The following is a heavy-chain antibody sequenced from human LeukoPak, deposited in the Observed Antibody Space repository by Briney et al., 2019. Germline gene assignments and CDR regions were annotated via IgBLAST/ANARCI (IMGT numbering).Heavy chain of an antibody. V-gene: IGHV1-2*02. J-gene: IGHJ4*02. Sequence: ASVKVSCKASGYTFTGYYMHWVRQAPGQGLEWMGWINPNSGGTNYAQKFQGRVTITRDTSASTAYMELSSLRSEDTAVYYCVRITAGTFDYWGPGTLVAVSS. CDR3: VRITAGTFDY. D-gene: IGHD6-13*01. CDR1: GYTFTGYY. CDR2: INPNSGGT.